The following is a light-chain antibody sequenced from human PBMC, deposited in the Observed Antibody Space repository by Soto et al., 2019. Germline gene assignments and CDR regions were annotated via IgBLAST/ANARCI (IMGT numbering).Light chain of an antibody. CDR2: DVT. Sequence: QSVLTQPASVSGSPGQSIAIPCTGTRSDVGAYNYASWYQPHPAKAPKLMMYDVTNRPSGVSDRFSGSKSGNTASLTISGLQAEDEAEYYCISYTTSSTYVFGSGTKLTVL. CDR3: ISYTTSSTYV. V-gene: IGLV2-14*01. CDR1: RSDVGAYNY. J-gene: IGLJ1*01.